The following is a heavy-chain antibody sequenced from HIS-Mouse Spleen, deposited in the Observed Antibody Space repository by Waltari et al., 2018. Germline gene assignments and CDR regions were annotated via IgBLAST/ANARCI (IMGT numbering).Heavy chain of an antibody. Sequence: QLQLQESGPGLVKPSETLSLTCTVSGGSISSSSYYWGWIRQPPGKGLEWLGSIYYSGRTSYTPSLKSRVTISVDTSKNQFSLKLSSVTAADTVVYYCAREIPYSSSWYDWYFDLWGRGTLVTVSS. D-gene: IGHD6-13*01. J-gene: IGHJ2*01. CDR3: AREIPYSSSWYDWYFDL. CDR1: GGSISSSSYY. CDR2: IYYSGRT. V-gene: IGHV4-39*07.